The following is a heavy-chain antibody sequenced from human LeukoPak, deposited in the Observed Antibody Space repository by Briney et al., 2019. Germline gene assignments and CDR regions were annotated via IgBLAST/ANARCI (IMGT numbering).Heavy chain of an antibody. CDR2: INPNSGAT. J-gene: IGHJ5*02. Sequence: VASVKVSCKASGYTFTGYYLHWVRQAPGQGLEWMGWINPNSGATNYAQKFQGRATMTRDTSTSTAYMELSRLISDDTAVYCCARDFDYHLLRFDPWGQGTLVTVSS. V-gene: IGHV1-2*02. CDR1: GYTFTGYY. D-gene: IGHD3-9*01. CDR3: ARDFDYHLLRFDP.